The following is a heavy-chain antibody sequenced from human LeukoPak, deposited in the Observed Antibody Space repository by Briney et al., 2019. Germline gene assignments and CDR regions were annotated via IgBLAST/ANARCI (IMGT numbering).Heavy chain of an antibody. V-gene: IGHV3-53*01. CDR2: SYSGGGT. J-gene: IGHJ5*02. CDR3: ARGTSWPQWFAP. Sequence: GGSLRLSWAASGFAVSSNYMSWVCQGPGKGLEGVAVSYSGGGTCYADSVKGRFTISRDNSKNTLYLQMRSLRAEDTAVYYCARGTSWPQWFAPWGQGTLVSVSS. D-gene: IGHD3-10*01. CDR1: GFAVSSNY.